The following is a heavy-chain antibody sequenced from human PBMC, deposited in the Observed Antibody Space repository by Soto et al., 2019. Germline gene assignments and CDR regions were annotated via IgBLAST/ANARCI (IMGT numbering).Heavy chain of an antibody. CDR3: ARDGSAGSSIRY. J-gene: IGHJ4*02. D-gene: IGHD2-2*01. Sequence: SVQGRFTISRDNARNSLYLQMNSLRAEDTAVYFCARDGSAGSSIRYWGQGALVTVTS. V-gene: IGHV3-21*01.